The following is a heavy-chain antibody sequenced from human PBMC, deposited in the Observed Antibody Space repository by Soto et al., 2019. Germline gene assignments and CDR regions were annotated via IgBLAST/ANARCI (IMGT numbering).Heavy chain of an antibody. D-gene: IGHD3-22*01. CDR2: IIPIFGTA. J-gene: IGHJ3*02. V-gene: IGHV1-69*13. CDR1: GGTFSSYA. CDR3: ARSLIVVVLGSSFDI. Sequence: GASVKVSCKASGGTFSSYAISWVRQAPGQGLEWMGGIIPIFGTANYAQKFQGRVTITADESTSTAYMELSSLRSEDTAVYYCARSLIVVVLGSSFDIWCQGTMVAVAS.